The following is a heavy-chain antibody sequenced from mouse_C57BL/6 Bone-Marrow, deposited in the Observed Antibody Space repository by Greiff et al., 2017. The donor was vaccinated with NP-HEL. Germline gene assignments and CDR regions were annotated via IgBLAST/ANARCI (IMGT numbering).Heavy chain of an antibody. CDR2: IRNKANGYTT. V-gene: IGHV7-3*01. Sequence: EVMLVESGGGLVQPGGSLSLSCAASGFTFTDYYMSWVRQPPGKALEWLGFIRNKANGYTTEYSASVKGRLTISRDNSQSILYLQMNALRAEDSDTYYCERLFITTVGAGFDYWGQGTTLTVSS. CDR3: ERLFITTVGAGFDY. J-gene: IGHJ2*01. D-gene: IGHD1-1*01. CDR1: GFTFTDYY.